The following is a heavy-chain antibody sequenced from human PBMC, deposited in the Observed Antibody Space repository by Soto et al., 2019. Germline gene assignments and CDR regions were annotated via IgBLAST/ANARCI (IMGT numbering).Heavy chain of an antibody. V-gene: IGHV3-23*01. Sequence: GGSLRLSCAASGFTFSSYAMSWVRQAPGKGLEWVSAISGSGGSTYYADSVKGRFTISRDNSKNTLYLQMNSLRAEDTAVYYCAKDPRYCSGGSCYSPDYYYYCMDVWGKGTTVTVSS. J-gene: IGHJ6*03. D-gene: IGHD2-15*01. CDR2: ISGSGGST. CDR1: GFTFSSYA. CDR3: AKDPRYCSGGSCYSPDYYYYCMDV.